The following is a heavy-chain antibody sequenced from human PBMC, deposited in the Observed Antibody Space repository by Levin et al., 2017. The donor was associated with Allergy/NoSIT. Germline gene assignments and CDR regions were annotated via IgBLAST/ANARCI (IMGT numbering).Heavy chain of an antibody. CDR3: ARDAGGNSGWFDP. D-gene: IGHD4-23*01. J-gene: IGHJ5*02. CDR2: MSPKTGNT. Sequence: ASVKVSCKASGYTFTTYDLNWVRQATGQGPEWLGWMSPKTGNTGYAQKFQDRVTLTRDTSINTAYMELRSLTSKDTAVYYCARDAGGNSGWFDPWGQGTLVTVSS. V-gene: IGHV1-8*01. CDR1: GYTFTTYD.